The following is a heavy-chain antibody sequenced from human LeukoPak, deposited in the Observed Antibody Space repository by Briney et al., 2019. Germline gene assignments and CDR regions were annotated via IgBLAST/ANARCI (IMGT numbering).Heavy chain of an antibody. CDR3: ARDPAYCSSTRCREGDFDY. V-gene: IGHV3-7*01. Sequence: GGSLRLSCAASGFTFSSYWMSWVRQAPGKGLEWVANIKQDGSDKYYVDSVKGRFTISRDNAKNSLSLQMNSLRAEDTAVYYCARDPAYCSSTRCREGDFDYWGQGTLVTVSS. CDR1: GFTFSSYW. D-gene: IGHD2-2*01. CDR2: IKQDGSDK. J-gene: IGHJ4*02.